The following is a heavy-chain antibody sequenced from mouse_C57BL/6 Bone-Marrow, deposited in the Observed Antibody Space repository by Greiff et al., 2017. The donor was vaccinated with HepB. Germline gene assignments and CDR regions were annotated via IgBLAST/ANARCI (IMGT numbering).Heavy chain of an antibody. D-gene: IGHD2-1*01. CDR3: VYGNFDY. CDR1: GYAFSSSW. Sequence: VQLQQSGPELVKPGASVKISCKASGYAFSSSWMNWVKQRPGKGLEWIGRIYPGDGDTNYNGKFKGNATLTADKSSSTAYMQLSSLTSEDSAVYFCVYGNFDYWGQGTTLTVSS. CDR2: IYPGDGDT. V-gene: IGHV1-82*01. J-gene: IGHJ2*01.